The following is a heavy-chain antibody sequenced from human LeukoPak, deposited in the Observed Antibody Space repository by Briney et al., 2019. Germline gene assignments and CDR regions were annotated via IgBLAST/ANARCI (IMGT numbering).Heavy chain of an antibody. CDR3: EDGKRDAFDY. CDR2: IRTTGGGQKYA. J-gene: IGHJ4*02. Sequence: KSGGYVRLSCATSGFSLTDYPMNWVRQAPRKGLEWISKIRTTGGGQKYAYYADSVKGRVSISRDDVKNPLYLHMNILRGEDMVFFQAEDGKRDAFDYWGQGILVTVSS. CDR1: GFSLTDYP. D-gene: IGHD5-24*01. V-gene: IGHV3-21*05.